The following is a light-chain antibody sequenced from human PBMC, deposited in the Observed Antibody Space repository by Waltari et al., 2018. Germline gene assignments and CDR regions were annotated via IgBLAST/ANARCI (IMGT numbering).Light chain of an antibody. V-gene: IGLV1-40*01. J-gene: IGLJ2*01. CDR2: GVN. CDR1: GSNIGAGSD. Sequence: QSVLTQPPSVSGAPGQRVTISCTGSGSNIGAGSDVHRYRQLPGKAPTLLIYGVNTRPPGFSDRFSGSQFDTSASLAIAGLQADDEADYYCQSYDTTLSVVFGGGTKLTVL. CDR3: QSYDTTLSVV.